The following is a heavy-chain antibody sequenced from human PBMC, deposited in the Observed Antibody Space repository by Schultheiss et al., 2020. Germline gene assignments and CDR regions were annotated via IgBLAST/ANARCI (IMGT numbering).Heavy chain of an antibody. D-gene: IGHD2-8*02. V-gene: IGHV3-23*01. CDR2: ISGSGDSA. Sequence: GGSLRLSCAASGFPFTNYGLTWFRQAQGKGLEWVAGISGSGDSAYYADSVKGRFTISRDNSKNTLYLLMNSLTAEDTAIYYCAKSGALEFRPAVAYFDSWGQGTLVTVSS. CDR3: AKSGALEFRPAVAYFDS. J-gene: IGHJ4*02. CDR1: GFPFTNYG.